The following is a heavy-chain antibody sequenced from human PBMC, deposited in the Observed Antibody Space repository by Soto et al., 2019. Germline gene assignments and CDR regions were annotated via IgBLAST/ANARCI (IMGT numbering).Heavy chain of an antibody. CDR1: GGSFSGYY. CDR3: SRGDY. J-gene: IGHJ4*02. V-gene: IGHV4-34*02. Sequence: QVQLQQWGAGLLKPSETLSLTCAVYGGSFSGYYWTWIRQAPGKGLEWLGFIYHSGATYYSSSMKSRLSISIDRSQNQFSLKVTSVTAADTAVYFCSRGDYWGQGMLVTVSS. CDR2: IYHSGAT.